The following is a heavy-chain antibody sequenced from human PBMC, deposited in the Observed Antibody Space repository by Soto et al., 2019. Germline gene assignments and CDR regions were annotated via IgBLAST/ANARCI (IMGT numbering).Heavy chain of an antibody. CDR3: ARESIDYDSSGYPKPFDY. Sequence: GASVKVSCKASGGTFSSYAISWVRQAPGQGLEWMGGIIPIFGTANYAQKFQGRVTITADKSTSTAYMELSSLRSEDTAVYYCARESIDYDSSGYPKPFDYWGQGTRVTVS. D-gene: IGHD3-22*01. CDR2: IIPIFGTA. V-gene: IGHV1-69*06. J-gene: IGHJ4*02. CDR1: GGTFSSYA.